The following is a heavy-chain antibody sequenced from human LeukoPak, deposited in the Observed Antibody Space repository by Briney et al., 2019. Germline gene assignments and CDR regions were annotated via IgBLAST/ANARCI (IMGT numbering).Heavy chain of an antibody. J-gene: IGHJ4*02. CDR1: GFTSSSYA. D-gene: IGHD3-10*01. Sequence: GRSLRLSCAASGFTSSSYAMHWVRQAPGKGLEWVAVISFDGSITYYADSVKGRFTISRDNSKNTLYLQMNSLRAEDTAVYYCAKDGGFGEPFDYWGQGTLVTVSS. CDR2: ISFDGSIT. V-gene: IGHV3-30-3*01. CDR3: AKDGGFGEPFDY.